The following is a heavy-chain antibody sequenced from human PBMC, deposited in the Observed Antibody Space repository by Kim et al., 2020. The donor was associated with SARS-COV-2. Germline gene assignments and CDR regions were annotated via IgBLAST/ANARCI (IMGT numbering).Heavy chain of an antibody. CDR3: LGGFYFDY. CDR1: GHFFTRDS. J-gene: IGHJ4*02. CDR2: IDCGNGNT. Sequence: ASVKVSCKTSGHFFTRDSIHWVHQAPGQGLEWMGGIDCGNGNTIYSQKFQGRVTFTTDTSASPAYMELSFLRSEDSAVYYCLGGFYFDYWGQGTLVTVSS. V-gene: IGHV1-3*01. D-gene: IGHD3-16*01.